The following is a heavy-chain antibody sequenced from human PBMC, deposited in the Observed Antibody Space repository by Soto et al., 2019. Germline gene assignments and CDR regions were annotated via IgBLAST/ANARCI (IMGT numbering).Heavy chain of an antibody. CDR3: AKGGLAANYYYYMDV. V-gene: IGHV3-30*18. CDR2: ISYDGSNK. J-gene: IGHJ6*03. D-gene: IGHD2-15*01. CDR1: GFTFSSYG. Sequence: GGSLRLSCAASGFTFSSYGMHWVRQAPGKGLEWVAVISYDGSNKYYADSVKGRFTISRDNSENTLYLQMNSLRAEDTAVYYYAKGGLAANYYYYMDVWGKGTTVTVSS.